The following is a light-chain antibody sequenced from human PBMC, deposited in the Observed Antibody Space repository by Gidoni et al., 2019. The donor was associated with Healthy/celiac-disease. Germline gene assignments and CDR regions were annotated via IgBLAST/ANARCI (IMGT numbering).Light chain of an antibody. Sequence: EIVLTQSPGTLSLSPGDRATLSCRASQSVSSSYLAWYQQTPGQAPSLLIYGASSRATGIPDRFSGSGSGTDFTLTISRLEPEDFAVYYCQQYGSSPSFGPGTKVDIK. CDR1: QSVSSSY. CDR2: GAS. J-gene: IGKJ3*01. V-gene: IGKV3-20*01. CDR3: QQYGSSPS.